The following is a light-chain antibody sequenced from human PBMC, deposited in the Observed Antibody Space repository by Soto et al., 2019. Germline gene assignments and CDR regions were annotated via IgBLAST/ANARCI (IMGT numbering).Light chain of an antibody. CDR3: SSYTSSSTLV. J-gene: IGLJ1*01. V-gene: IGLV2-14*01. CDR2: DVS. Sequence: QSALTQPASVSGSPGQSITISCTGTSSDVGGYNYVSWCQQHPGKAPKLMIYDVSNRPSGVSNRFSGSKSGNTASLTISGLQADDEADYYCSSYTSSSTLVFGTGTKLTVL. CDR1: SSDVGGYNY.